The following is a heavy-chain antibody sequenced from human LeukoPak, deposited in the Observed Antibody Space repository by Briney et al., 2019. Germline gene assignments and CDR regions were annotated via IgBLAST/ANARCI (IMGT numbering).Heavy chain of an antibody. Sequence: PGGSLRLSCAASGFTFSSYAMSWVRQAPGKGLEWVSAISGSGGSTYYADSVKGRFTISRDNSKNTPYLQMNGLRAEDTAVYYCAKYYYDSSGGYYFDYWGQGTLVTVSS. V-gene: IGHV3-23*01. CDR1: GFTFSSYA. J-gene: IGHJ4*02. CDR2: ISGSGGST. D-gene: IGHD3-22*01. CDR3: AKYYYDSSGGYYFDY.